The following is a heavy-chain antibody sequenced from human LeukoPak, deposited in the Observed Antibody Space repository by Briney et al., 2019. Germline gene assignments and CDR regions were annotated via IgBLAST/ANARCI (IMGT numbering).Heavy chain of an antibody. CDR2: ISYDGSNK. V-gene: IGHV3-30*18. D-gene: IGHD2-2*01. CDR3: AKDRGAYCSSTSCYANYYYYGMDV. J-gene: IGHJ6*02. CDR1: GFTFSSYG. Sequence: GRSLRLSCAASGFTFSSYGMHWVRQAPGKGLEWVAVISYDGSNKYYADSVKGRFTISRDNSKNTLYLRMNSLRAEDTAVYYCAKDRGAYCSSTSCYANYYYYGMDVWGQGTTVTVSS.